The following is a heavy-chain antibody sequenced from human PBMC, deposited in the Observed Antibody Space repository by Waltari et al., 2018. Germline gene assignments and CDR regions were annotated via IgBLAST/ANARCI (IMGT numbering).Heavy chain of an antibody. J-gene: IGHJ4*02. CDR2: IYHSGST. V-gene: IGHV4-38-2*02. CDR3: AKYSGYDFDY. D-gene: IGHD5-12*01. Sequence: LQESGPGLVKPSETLSLTCTVSGYSISSGYYWGWIRQPPGKGLEWIGSIYHSGSTYYNPSLKSRVTISVDTSKNQFSLKLSSMTAADTAVYYCAKYSGYDFDYWGQGTLVTVSS. CDR1: GYSISSGYY.